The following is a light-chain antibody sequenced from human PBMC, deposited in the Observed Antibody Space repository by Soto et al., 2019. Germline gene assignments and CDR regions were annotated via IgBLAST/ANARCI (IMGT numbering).Light chain of an antibody. V-gene: IGLV2-11*01. CDR3: CSYGGSCSYA. J-gene: IGLJ1*01. CDR2: DVS. CDR1: SSDVGGYNY. Sequence: QSALTQPRSVSGSPGQSVTISCTGTSSDVGGYNYVSWYQQHPGKAPKLMIYDVSKRPSGVPDRFSGSKSGNTASLTISGLQAEDEADYYCCSYGGSCSYAFGTGTKVTVL.